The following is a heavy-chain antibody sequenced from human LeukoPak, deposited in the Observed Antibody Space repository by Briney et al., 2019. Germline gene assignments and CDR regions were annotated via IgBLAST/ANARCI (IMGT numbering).Heavy chain of an antibody. Sequence: SVKVSCKASGGTFSSYSISWVRQAPGQGLEWMGGIIPISGRANYAQKFQGRVTITACKSTSTAYMELRRLRFDDTAVYYCARGTFPPYYDILTGYYWFDYWGQGTLVTVYS. J-gene: IGHJ4*02. D-gene: IGHD3-9*01. CDR2: IIPISGRA. CDR1: GGTFSSYS. V-gene: IGHV1-69*10. CDR3: ARGTFPPYYDILTGYYWFDY.